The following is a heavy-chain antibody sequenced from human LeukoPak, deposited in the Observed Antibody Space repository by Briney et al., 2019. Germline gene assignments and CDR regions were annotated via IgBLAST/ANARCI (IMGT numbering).Heavy chain of an antibody. V-gene: IGHV1-69*13. CDR2: IIPIFGTA. Sequence: SVKVSCKASGGTFSSYAISWVRQAPGQGLEWMGGIIPIFGTANYAQKFQGRVTITADESTSTAYMELSSLRSEDTAVYYCARDLYGRTTVVTHDNLWGQGTLVTVSS. J-gene: IGHJ4*02. CDR1: GGTFSSYA. CDR3: ARDLYGRTTVVTHDNL. D-gene: IGHD4-23*01.